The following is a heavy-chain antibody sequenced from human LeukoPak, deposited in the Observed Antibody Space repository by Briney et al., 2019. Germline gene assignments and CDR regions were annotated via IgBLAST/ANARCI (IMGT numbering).Heavy chain of an antibody. CDR1: GGSISSSSYY. CDR2: IYYSGST. V-gene: IGHV4-39*01. J-gene: IGHJ4*02. D-gene: IGHD2-2*01. Sequence: SXXLSHTCTVSGGSISSSSYYWGWIRQPPGKGLEWIGSIYYSGSTYYNPSLKSRVTISVDTSKNQFSLKLSSVTAADTAVYYCASDQLLLYALDYWGQGTLVTVSS. CDR3: ASDQLLLYALDY.